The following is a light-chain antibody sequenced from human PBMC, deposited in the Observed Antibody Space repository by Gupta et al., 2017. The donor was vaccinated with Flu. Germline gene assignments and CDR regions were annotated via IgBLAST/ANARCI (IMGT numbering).Light chain of an antibody. CDR2: DVS. V-gene: IGLV2-11*01. Sequence: QSALTQPRSVSGSPGQSVTISCTGTSSDVGGYDSVSWYQQHPGKAHKLMIYDVSKRHSGVADRFSVSKSDNTNSLTISVLQAEDEADYYCCSYADGYTLDYVFGTGTKVTVL. CDR3: CSYADGYTLDYV. J-gene: IGLJ1*01. CDR1: SSDVGGYDS.